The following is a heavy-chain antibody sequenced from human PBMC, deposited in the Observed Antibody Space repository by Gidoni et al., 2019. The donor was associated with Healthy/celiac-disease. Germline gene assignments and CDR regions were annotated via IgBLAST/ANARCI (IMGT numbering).Heavy chain of an antibody. CDR3: ARGLKYYDFWSGYLFDY. CDR1: GGSFSGYY. CDR2: INHSGST. D-gene: IGHD3-3*01. V-gene: IGHV4-34*01. Sequence: QVQLQQWGAGLLTPSETLSLTCAVYGGSFSGYYWSWIRQPPGKGLEWIGEINHSGSTNYNPSLKSRVTISVDTSKNQFSLKLSSVTAADTAVYYCARGLKYYDFWSGYLFDYWGQGTLVTVSS. J-gene: IGHJ4*02.